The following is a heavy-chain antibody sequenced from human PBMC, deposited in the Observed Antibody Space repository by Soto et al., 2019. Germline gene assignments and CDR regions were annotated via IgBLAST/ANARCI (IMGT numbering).Heavy chain of an antibody. Sequence: QVQLQESGPGLVKPSQTLSLTCTVSGGSISSGDYYWSWIRQHPGKGLEWIGYIYYSGSTYYNPSLKIRVTIPVDPSKHQFSLNVNSVAAADTAVYYCAREGLAYCGGDWYSTGGEGYFDLWGRGTLVTVSS. V-gene: IGHV4-31*03. CDR2: IYYSGST. D-gene: IGHD2-21*02. J-gene: IGHJ2*01. CDR1: GGSISSGDYY. CDR3: AREGLAYCGGDWYSTGGEGYFDL.